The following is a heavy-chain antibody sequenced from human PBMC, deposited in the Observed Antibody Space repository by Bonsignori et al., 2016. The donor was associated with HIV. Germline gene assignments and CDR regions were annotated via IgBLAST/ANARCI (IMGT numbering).Heavy chain of an antibody. CDR3: AREGPNWQDAFDI. V-gene: IGHV4-59*01. J-gene: IGHJ3*02. Sequence: WIRQPPGKGLEWIGYIYYSGSTNYNPSLKSRVTISVDTSKNQFSLKLSSVTAADTAVYYCAREGPNWQDAFDIWGQGTMVTVSS. D-gene: IGHD1-1*01. CDR2: IYYSGST.